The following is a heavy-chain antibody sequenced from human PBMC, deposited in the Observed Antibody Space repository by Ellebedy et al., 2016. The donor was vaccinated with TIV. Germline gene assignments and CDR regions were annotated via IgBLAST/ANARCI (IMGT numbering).Heavy chain of an antibody. CDR2: IRNKANSYTS. Sequence: GESLKISCAVSGFTFKSYPMSWVRQAPGKGLEWVGRIRNKANSYTSEYAASVKGRFTISRDDSKNSLYLQMNSLKTEDTAVYYCARDKEGTMDVWGQGTTVTVSS. V-gene: IGHV3-72*01. CDR1: GFTFKSYP. J-gene: IGHJ6*02. CDR3: ARDKEGTMDV. D-gene: IGHD3-10*01.